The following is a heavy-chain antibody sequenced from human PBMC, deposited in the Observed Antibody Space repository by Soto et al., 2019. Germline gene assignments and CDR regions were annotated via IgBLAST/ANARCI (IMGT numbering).Heavy chain of an antibody. D-gene: IGHD3-9*01. CDR3: ARDKGYDIRGMDV. J-gene: IGHJ6*02. Sequence: EVQLVETGGGLIQPGGSLRLSCAASGFTVSTNYMSWVRQAPGKGLEWVSVIYSGGSTYYADSVKGRFTISRDNSKNTLHLQMNSLRAEDTAVYYCARDKGYDIRGMDVWGQGTTVTVSS. V-gene: IGHV3-53*02. CDR2: IYSGGST. CDR1: GFTVSTNY.